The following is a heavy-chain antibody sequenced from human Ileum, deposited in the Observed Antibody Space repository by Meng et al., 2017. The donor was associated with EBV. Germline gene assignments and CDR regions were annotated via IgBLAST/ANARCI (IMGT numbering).Heavy chain of an antibody. V-gene: IGHV4-30-2*01. CDR1: GGSISSGGYS. Sequence: QLQLQEAGSALVKPSETLSLTCAVSGGSISSGGYSWHWSRQPPGKGLQWIGYIYYSGSAYYNPSLKSRVTLSVDRSTNQFSLNLSSVTAADTAVYYCARGAYFDYWGQGTLVTVSS. CDR3: ARGAYFDY. CDR2: IYYSGSA. J-gene: IGHJ4*02.